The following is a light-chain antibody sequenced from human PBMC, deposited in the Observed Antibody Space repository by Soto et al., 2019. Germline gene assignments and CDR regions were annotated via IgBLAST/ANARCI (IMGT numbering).Light chain of an antibody. CDR1: QDISDD. J-gene: IGKJ1*01. Sequence: DIQLTQSPSSLSASVGDRVTVTCQASQDISDDLNWYQQKAGKAPKVLIYDTSNLKTGVPSRFSGSGSGTHFNFTISSLPPEDVATYYCQQYDHIRWTFGQGTKVEI. CDR2: DTS. CDR3: QQYDHIRWT. V-gene: IGKV1-33*01.